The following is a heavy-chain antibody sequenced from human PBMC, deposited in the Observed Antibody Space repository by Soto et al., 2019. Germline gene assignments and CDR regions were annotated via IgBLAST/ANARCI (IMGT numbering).Heavy chain of an antibody. J-gene: IGHJ4*02. D-gene: IGHD2-2*01. Sequence: EVQLLESGGGLVQPGGSLRLSCAASGFTFSSYAMSWVRQAPGKGLEWVLAISGSGGSTYYADSAKGRFTISRDNSKNTLYLQMNSLRAEDTAVYYCAKGRGYCSSTSCYVGSDYWGQGTLVTVSS. V-gene: IGHV3-23*01. CDR2: ISGSGGST. CDR1: GFTFSSYA. CDR3: AKGRGYCSSTSCYVGSDY.